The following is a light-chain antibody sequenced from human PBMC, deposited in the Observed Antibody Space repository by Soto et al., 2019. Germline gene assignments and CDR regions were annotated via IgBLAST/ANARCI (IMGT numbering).Light chain of an antibody. CDR1: SSDVGGYKY. CDR2: EVS. CDR3: SSYTGSTYV. J-gene: IGLJ1*01. V-gene: IGLV2-14*01. Sequence: QSALTQPAPVSGSPGQSITISCTGTSSDVGGYKYVSWCQQHPGKAPKLLIYEVSNRPSGVSNRFSGSKSGNTASLTISGLQAEDEADYYCSSYTGSTYVFGTGTKLTVL.